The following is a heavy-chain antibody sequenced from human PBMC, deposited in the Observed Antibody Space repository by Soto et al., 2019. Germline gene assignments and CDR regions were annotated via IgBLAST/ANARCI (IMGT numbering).Heavy chain of an antibody. Sequence: EVQLLESGGGLVQPGGSLRLSCAASGFTFSSYAMSWVRQAPGKGLEWVSAISGSGGSTYYADSVKGRFTISRDNSKNTLYLHMNSLRAEDTAVYYCVEVSHSSGWFYFDYWGQGTLVTVSS. J-gene: IGHJ4*02. CDR1: GFTFSSYA. D-gene: IGHD6-19*01. V-gene: IGHV3-23*01. CDR2: ISGSGGST. CDR3: VEVSHSSGWFYFDY.